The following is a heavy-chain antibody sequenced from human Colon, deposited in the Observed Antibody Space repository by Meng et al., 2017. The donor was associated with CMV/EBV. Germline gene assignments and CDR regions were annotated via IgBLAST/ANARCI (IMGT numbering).Heavy chain of an antibody. CDR3: ARVDDDDGTGSSYRHLDH. CDR2: IKEDGSER. D-gene: IGHD3-10*01. Sequence: GESLKISCAASGFTFSDCWMSWVRQAPGKGLEWVATIKEDGSERSYVDSVKGRFTISRDNARNSLYLQMNSLRAEDTAVYYCARVDDDDGTGSSYRHLDHWGQGTLVTVSS. J-gene: IGHJ4*02. V-gene: IGHV3-7*01. CDR1: GFTFSDCW.